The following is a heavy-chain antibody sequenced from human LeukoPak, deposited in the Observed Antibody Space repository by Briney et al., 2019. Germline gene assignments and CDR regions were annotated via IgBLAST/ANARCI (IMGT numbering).Heavy chain of an antibody. CDR2: ISSNGGST. CDR1: GFTFSSYA. D-gene: IGHD2-15*01. J-gene: IGHJ3*02. CDR3: AREGSGVIMSAFDI. Sequence: PGGSLRLSCAASGFTFSSYAMHWVRQAPGKGLEYVSAISSNGGSTYYANSVKGRFTISRDNSKNTLYLQMGSLRAEDMAVYYCAREGSGVIMSAFDIWGQGTMVTVSS. V-gene: IGHV3-64*01.